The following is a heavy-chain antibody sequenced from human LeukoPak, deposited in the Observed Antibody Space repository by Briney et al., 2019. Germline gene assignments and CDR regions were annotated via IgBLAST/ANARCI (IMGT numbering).Heavy chain of an antibody. Sequence: GGSLRLSCAASGFTFSSYAMSWVRQAPGKGLEWVSAISGSGGSTYYADSVKGRFTISRDNSKNTLYLQMNSLRAEDTAVYYCAKSGCSSTSCYPPGYYYYYMDVWGKGTTVTVSS. D-gene: IGHD2-2*01. V-gene: IGHV3-23*01. CDR1: GFTFSSYA. CDR3: AKSGCSSTSCYPPGYYYYYMDV. CDR2: ISGSGGST. J-gene: IGHJ6*03.